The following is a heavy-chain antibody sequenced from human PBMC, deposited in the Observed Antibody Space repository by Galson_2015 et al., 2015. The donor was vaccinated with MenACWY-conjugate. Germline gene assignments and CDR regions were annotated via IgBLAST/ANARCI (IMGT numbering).Heavy chain of an antibody. J-gene: IGHJ5*02. CDR2: IGGSGNYN. V-gene: IGHV3-21*06. CDR3: ARTARSVPP. Sequence: SLRLGCEASGVTFGSYSMNWVRQAPGKGLEWVPCIGGSGNYNSYADSVKGRFTISRDNAENSLYLQMDSLRVEDTAVYYCARTARSVPPWGQGTLVTVSS. CDR1: GVTFGSYS. D-gene: IGHD2-21*02.